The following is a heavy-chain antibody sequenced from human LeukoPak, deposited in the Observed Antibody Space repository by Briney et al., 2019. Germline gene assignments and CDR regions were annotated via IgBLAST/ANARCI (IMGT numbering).Heavy chain of an antibody. V-gene: IGHV3-23*01. Sequence: PGGSLRLSCAASGFTFSSYAMSWVRQAPGKGLEWVSAISGSGGSTYYADSVKGRFTISRDNSKNTLYLQMNSLRAEDTAVYYCADPVASVGARSDYWGQRTLVTVSS. CDR2: ISGSGGST. CDR1: GFTFSSYA. D-gene: IGHD1-26*01. J-gene: IGHJ4*02. CDR3: ADPVASVGARSDY.